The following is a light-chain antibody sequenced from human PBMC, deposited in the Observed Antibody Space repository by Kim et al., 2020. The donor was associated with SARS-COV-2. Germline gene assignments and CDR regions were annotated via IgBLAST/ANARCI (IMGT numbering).Light chain of an antibody. J-gene: IGLJ3*02. CDR3: AAWDDSLNGPV. CDR2: TNN. V-gene: IGLV1-44*01. CDR1: SSNIGRNT. Sequence: GQRVTSACYGSSSNIGRNTVNWYQQLPGTAPKLLIYTNNQRPSGVPDRFSGSKSGTSASLAISGLQSEGEADYYCAAWDDSLNGPVFGGGTQLTVL.